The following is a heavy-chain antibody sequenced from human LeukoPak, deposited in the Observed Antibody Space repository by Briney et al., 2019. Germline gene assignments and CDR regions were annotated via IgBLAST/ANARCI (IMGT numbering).Heavy chain of an antibody. V-gene: IGHV3-15*01. J-gene: IGHJ4*02. Sequence: RXXXXXXXXXVGRIKTYTEGETKDYAAPVKDRFIISRDDSKNMLYLEMNSLKIEDTAIYYCATMVNINSGWWGQGTLVTVSS. D-gene: IGHD3-22*01. CDR2: IKTYTEGETK. CDR3: ATMVNINSGW.